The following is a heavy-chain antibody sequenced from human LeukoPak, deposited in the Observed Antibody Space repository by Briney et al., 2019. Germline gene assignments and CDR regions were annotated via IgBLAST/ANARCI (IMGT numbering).Heavy chain of an antibody. CDR3: ARGTRYDFWSGYYFDY. CDR2: IYYSGST. V-gene: IGHV4-59*01. Sequence: SETLSLTCTVSVGSISSYYWSWIRQPPGKGLEWIGYIYYSGSTNYNPSLKSRVTISVDTSKNQFSLKLSSVAAADTAVYYCARGTRYDFWSGYYFDYWGQGTLVTVSS. D-gene: IGHD3-3*01. CDR1: VGSISSYY. J-gene: IGHJ4*02.